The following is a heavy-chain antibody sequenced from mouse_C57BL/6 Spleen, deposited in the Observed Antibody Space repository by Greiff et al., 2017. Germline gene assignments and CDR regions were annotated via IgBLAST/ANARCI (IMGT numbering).Heavy chain of an antibody. CDR3: ARGGTVVNYFDY. CDR2: IYPGDGDT. Sequence: VQRVESGPELVKPGASVKISCKASGYAFSSSWMNWVKQRPGKGLEWIGRIYPGDGDTNYNGKFKGKATLTADKSSSTAYMQLSSLTSEDSAVYFCARGGTVVNYFDYWGQGTTLTVSS. D-gene: IGHD1-1*01. J-gene: IGHJ2*01. CDR1: GYAFSSSW. V-gene: IGHV1-82*01.